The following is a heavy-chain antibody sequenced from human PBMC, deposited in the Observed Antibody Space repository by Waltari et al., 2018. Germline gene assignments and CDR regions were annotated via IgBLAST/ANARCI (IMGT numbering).Heavy chain of an antibody. J-gene: IGHJ4*02. CDR3: ARHDSGSYWDY. Sequence: QVQLQQWGAGLLKPSETLSLTCAVYGGSFSGYYWSWIRQPPGKGLAWIGEINHSGSTNYNPSLKSRVTISVDTSKNQFSLKLSSVTAADTAVYYCARHDSGSYWDYWGQGTLVTVSS. D-gene: IGHD1-26*01. CDR2: INHSGST. CDR1: GGSFSGYY. V-gene: IGHV4-34*01.